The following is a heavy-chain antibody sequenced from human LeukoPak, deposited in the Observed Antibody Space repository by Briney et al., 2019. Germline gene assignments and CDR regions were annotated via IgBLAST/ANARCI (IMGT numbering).Heavy chain of an antibody. CDR1: GGSISSSSYY. CDR2: ILYSGST. J-gene: IGHJ4*02. CDR3: SRDSVAGHGDLDY. Sequence: KPSETLSLTCPVPGGSISSSSYYWSWIRQPPGKGLECIGYILYSGSTNYNPSLKSRVTISLDTSKNQFSLKLTSVTAADTALYYCSRDSVAGHGDLDYWGQGTQVTVSS. V-gene: IGHV4-61*01. D-gene: IGHD6-19*01.